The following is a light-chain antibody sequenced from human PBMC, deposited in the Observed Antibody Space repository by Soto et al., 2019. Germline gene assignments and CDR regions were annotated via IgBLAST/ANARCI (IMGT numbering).Light chain of an antibody. V-gene: IGLV2-14*03. J-gene: IGLJ1*01. CDR1: SSDVGGYNY. Sequence: HSVLTKPASVNGSPGQSITISCTGTSSDVGGYNYVSWYQHHPGKAPKLMIYDVSNRPSGVSNRFSGSKSGNTASLTISGLQPEDEADYYCCSYTTSNTRQIVFGTGTKVT. CDR3: CSYTTSNTRQIV. CDR2: DVS.